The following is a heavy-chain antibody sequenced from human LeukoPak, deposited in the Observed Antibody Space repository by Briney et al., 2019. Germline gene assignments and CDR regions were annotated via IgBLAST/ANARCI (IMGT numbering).Heavy chain of an antibody. J-gene: IGHJ4*02. Sequence: LSQTLSLTCAISGDSVSSNSAAWNWIRQSPSRGLEWLGRTCYRSKWYKDYAVSVKSRITINPDTSKNQFSLQLNSVTPEDTALYYCARQPQAMHYYFDYWGQATLVTVSS. CDR2: TCYRSKWYK. D-gene: IGHD3-3*02. CDR3: ARQPQAMHYYFDY. V-gene: IGHV6-1*01. CDR1: GDSVSSNSAA.